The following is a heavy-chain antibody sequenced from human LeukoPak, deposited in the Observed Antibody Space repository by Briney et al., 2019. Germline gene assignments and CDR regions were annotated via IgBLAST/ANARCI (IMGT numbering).Heavy chain of an antibody. Sequence: ASVKVSCKASRYTFTDYYMHWVRQAPGQGLEWMGWINPNSGDTNSAQNFQGRVTMTRDTSISTAYMELSRLRSDDTAVYYCARDLGSGSYYWGQGTLVTVSS. CDR2: INPNSGDT. CDR3: ARDLGSGSYY. D-gene: IGHD3-10*01. J-gene: IGHJ4*02. CDR1: RYTFTDYY. V-gene: IGHV1-2*02.